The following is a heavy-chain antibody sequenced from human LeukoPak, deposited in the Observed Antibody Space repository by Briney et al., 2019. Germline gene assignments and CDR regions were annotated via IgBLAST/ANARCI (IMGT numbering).Heavy chain of an antibody. CDR1: GGSISSGGYY. Sequence: SETLSLTCTVSGGSISSGGYYWSWIRQPPGKGLEWIGYIYHSGSTYYNPSLKSRVTISVDRSKNQFSLKLSSVTAADTAVYYCARSNYDILTGYHYNWFDPWGQGTLVTVSS. CDR2: IYHSGST. CDR3: ARSNYDILTGYHYNWFDP. J-gene: IGHJ5*02. V-gene: IGHV4-30-2*01. D-gene: IGHD3-9*01.